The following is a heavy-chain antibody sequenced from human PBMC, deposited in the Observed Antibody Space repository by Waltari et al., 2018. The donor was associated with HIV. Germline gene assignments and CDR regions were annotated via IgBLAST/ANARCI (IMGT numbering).Heavy chain of an antibody. CDR1: GYTLTELS. V-gene: IGHV1-24*01. J-gene: IGHJ4*02. CDR2: FDPEDGET. D-gene: IGHD2-2*01. CDR3: ATTLPGQLLNLFDY. Sequence: QVQLVQSGAEVKKPGASVKVSCKVSGYTLTELSMHWVRQAPGKGLEWMGGFDPEDGETIYAQKFQGRVTMTEETSTDTAYMELSSLRSEDTAVDYCATTLPGQLLNLFDYWGQGTLVTVSS.